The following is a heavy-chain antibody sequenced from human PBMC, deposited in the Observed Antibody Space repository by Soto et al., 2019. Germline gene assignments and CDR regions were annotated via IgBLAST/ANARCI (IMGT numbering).Heavy chain of an antibody. CDR1: RGSVSSGSYY. Sequence: SDTLSLTCTVSRGSVSSGSYYWSWIRQPPGKGLEWIGYIYYSGSTDYNPSLKSRVTISVDTSKNQFSLKLSSVTAADTAVYYCARDLVAAQPYYYYGMDVWGQGTTVNVSS. CDR2: IYYSGST. V-gene: IGHV4-61*01. J-gene: IGHJ6*01. CDR3: ARDLVAAQPYYYYGMDV. D-gene: IGHD6-13*01.